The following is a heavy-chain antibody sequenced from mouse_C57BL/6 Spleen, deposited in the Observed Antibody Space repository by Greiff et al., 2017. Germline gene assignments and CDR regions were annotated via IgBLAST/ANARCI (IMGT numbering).Heavy chain of an antibody. CDR2: IDPSDSYT. Sequence: QVQLQQPGAELVMPGASVKLSCKASGYTFTSYWMHWVKQRPGQGLEWIGEIDPSDSYTNYNQKVKGKSTLTVDKSSSTAYMQLSSLTSEDAAVYYCAIWYYFDYWGQGTTLTVSS. CDR1: GYTFTSYW. CDR3: AIWYYFDY. D-gene: IGHD1-1*02. V-gene: IGHV1-69*01. J-gene: IGHJ2*01.